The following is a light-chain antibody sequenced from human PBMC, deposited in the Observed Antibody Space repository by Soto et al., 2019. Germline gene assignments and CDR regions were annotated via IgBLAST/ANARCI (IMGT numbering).Light chain of an antibody. Sequence: DIQMAQSPSTLSASVGDRVTITCRASQSISSWLAWYQQKPGKAPKLLIYKASTLDTGVPSRFSGSGSGTEFTLTISNLQPDDFATYYCQQYNTKLYTFGKGTNLEIK. CDR1: QSISSW. CDR2: KAS. J-gene: IGKJ2*01. CDR3: QQYNTKLYT. V-gene: IGKV1-5*03.